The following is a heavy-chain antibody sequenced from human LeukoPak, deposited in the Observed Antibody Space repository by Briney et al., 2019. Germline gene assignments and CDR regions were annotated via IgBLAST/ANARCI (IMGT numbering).Heavy chain of an antibody. V-gene: IGHV3-30*10. D-gene: IGHD5-12*01. CDR1: GFAFSICA. CDR2: VSHDTRTK. CDR3: ARAIVGTENFDY. J-gene: IGHJ4*02. Sequence: GGSLRLSCAASGFAFSICAMHWVRQAPGKGLEWVAVVSHDTRTKYYTDSLKGRFTISRDNSKNTLYLQMNGLRTDDTAVYYCARAIVGTENFDYWGQGTLVTVSS.